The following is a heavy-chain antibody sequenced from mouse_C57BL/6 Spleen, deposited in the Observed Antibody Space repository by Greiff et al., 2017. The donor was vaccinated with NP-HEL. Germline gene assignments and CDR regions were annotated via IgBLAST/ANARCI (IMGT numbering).Heavy chain of an antibody. V-gene: IGHV5-12*01. CDR1: GFTFSDYY. D-gene: IGHD2-10*01. Sequence: EVKLMESGGGLVQPGGSLKLSCAASGFTFSDYYMYWVRQTPEKRLEWVAYISNGGGSTYYPDTVKGRFTISRDNAKNTLYLQMSRLKSEDTAMYYCARLLLGAMDYWGQGTSVTVSS. CDR3: ARLLLGAMDY. CDR2: ISNGGGST. J-gene: IGHJ4*01.